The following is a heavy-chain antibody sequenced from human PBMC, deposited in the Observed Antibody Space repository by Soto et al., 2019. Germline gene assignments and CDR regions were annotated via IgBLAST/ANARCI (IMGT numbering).Heavy chain of an antibody. D-gene: IGHD5-12*01. J-gene: IGHJ5*02. CDR2: IYPSDSDT. CDR1: GYTFTNDW. V-gene: IGHV5-51*01. Sequence: PGESLKISCKASGYTFTNDWIGWVRQMPGKGPEWMGIIYPSDSDTRYNPSFQGQVTISVDKSISTAYLQWSSLKASDTAMYYSDRTHIASTPRAWVDPWSQSSLVAVSS. CDR3: DRTHIASTPRAWVDP.